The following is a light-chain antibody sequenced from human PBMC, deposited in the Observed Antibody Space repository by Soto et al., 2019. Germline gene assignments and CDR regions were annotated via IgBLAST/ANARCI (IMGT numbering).Light chain of an antibody. CDR3: QSYASRLSANFV. V-gene: IGLV1-40*01. Sequence: QSVLTQPPSVSGAPGQRVTISCTGSSSNIGAGYDVHWYQQLPGKAPKLLIYGNNNRPSGVPDRFSGSKSGTSASLAITGLRADDEAYYYCQSYASRLSANFVFGTGTKVTVL. CDR1: SSNIGAGYD. CDR2: GNN. J-gene: IGLJ1*01.